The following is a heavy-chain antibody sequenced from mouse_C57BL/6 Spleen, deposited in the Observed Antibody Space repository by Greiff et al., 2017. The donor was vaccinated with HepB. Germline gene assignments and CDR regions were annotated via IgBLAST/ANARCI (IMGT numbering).Heavy chain of an antibody. V-gene: IGHV1-61*01. Sequence: VQLQQPGAELVRPGSSVKLSCKASGYTFTSYWMDWVKQRPGQGLEWIGNIYPSDSETHYNQKFKDKATLTVDKSSSTAYMQLSSLTSEDSAVCYCARYYYGSSFDYWGQGTTLTVSS. CDR2: IYPSDSET. CDR1: GYTFTSYW. J-gene: IGHJ2*01. CDR3: ARYYYGSSFDY. D-gene: IGHD1-1*01.